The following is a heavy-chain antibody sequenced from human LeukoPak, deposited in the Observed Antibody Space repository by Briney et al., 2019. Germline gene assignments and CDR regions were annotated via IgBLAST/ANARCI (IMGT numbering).Heavy chain of an antibody. V-gene: IGHV3-53*01. CDR1: GFTVSSNY. D-gene: IGHD5-24*01. J-gene: IGHJ4*02. CDR3: AREAGGKMGY. CDR2: IYSGGST. Sequence: GGSMRLSCAASGFTVSSNYMSWVRQAPGKGLEWDSVIYSGGSTYYADSVKGRFTISRDNSTNTLYLQMNSLRAEDTAVYYCAREAGGKMGYWGQGTLVTVSS.